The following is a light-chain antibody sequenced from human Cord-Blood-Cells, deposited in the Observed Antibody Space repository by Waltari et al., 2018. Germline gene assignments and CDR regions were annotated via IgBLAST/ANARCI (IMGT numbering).Light chain of an antibody. Sequence: QSVLTQPPSVSGAPGQRVTISCPGSSSNIGAGYDVHWYQQLPGTAPKLLTYGNSNRPSGFPDRFSGSKSGTSASLAITGLQAEDEADYYCQSYDSSLSGSVFGGGTKLTVL. CDR2: GNS. J-gene: IGLJ3*02. CDR1: SSNIGAGYD. V-gene: IGLV1-40*01. CDR3: QSYDSSLSGSV.